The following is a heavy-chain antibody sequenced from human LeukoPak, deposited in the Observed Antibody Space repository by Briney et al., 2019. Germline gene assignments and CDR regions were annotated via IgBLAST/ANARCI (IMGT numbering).Heavy chain of an antibody. CDR1: GITVSTNY. Sequence: PGGSLRLSCAASGITVSTNYMSWVRQAPGKGLEWVSVIYTDDSTYYTGSVKGRFAISRDISKNTLYLQMNSLRGDDTAVYYCAGDWNGDHVIEYWGQGTLVTVSS. CDR2: IYTDDST. J-gene: IGHJ4*02. V-gene: IGHV3-66*01. D-gene: IGHD3-16*01. CDR3: AGDWNGDHVIEY.